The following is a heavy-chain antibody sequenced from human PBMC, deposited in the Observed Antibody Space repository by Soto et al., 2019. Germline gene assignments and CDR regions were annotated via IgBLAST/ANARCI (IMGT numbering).Heavy chain of an antibody. Sequence: GGSLRLYCAASGFPFSSYSMHWVRQPPGKGLEWVALISYDGSDKDYADSVKGRFTISRDNSRNTLFLQMNILRAEDTAVYYWVRDYYKYYDSSGYYGSPAYWGQGT. D-gene: IGHD3-22*01. CDR1: GFPFSSYS. CDR3: VRDYYKYYDSSGYYGSPAY. CDR2: ISYDGSDK. J-gene: IGHJ4*02. V-gene: IGHV3-30-3*01.